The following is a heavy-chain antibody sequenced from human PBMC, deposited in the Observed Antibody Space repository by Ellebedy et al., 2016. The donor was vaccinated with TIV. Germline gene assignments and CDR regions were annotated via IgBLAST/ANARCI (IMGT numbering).Heavy chain of an antibody. CDR2: ISWNSGSI. D-gene: IGHD6-13*01. CDR1: GFTFDDYA. J-gene: IGHJ5*02. Sequence: GGSLRLXXAASGFTFDDYAMHWVRQAPGKGLEWVSGISWNSGSIGYADSVKGRFTISRDNAKNSLYLQMNSLRAEDTALYYCAKDILGRIAAAPTWGQGTLVTVSS. CDR3: AKDILGRIAAAPT. V-gene: IGHV3-9*01.